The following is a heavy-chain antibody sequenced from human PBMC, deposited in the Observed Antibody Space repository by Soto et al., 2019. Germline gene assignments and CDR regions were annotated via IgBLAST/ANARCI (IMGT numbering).Heavy chain of an antibody. CDR1: GYTFTSYD. Sequence: ASVKVSCKASGYTFTSYDINWVRQATGQGLEWMGWMNPNSGNTGYAQKFQGRVTMTRNTSISTAYMELSSLRSEDTAVYYCARANEITFGGVIARYYYYMDVWGKGTTVTVSS. J-gene: IGHJ6*03. CDR3: ARANEITFGGVIARYYYYMDV. D-gene: IGHD3-16*02. V-gene: IGHV1-8*01. CDR2: MNPNSGNT.